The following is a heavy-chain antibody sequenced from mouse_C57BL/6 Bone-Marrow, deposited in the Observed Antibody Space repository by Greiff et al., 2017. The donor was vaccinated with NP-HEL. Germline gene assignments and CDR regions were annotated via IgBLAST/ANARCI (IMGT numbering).Heavy chain of an antibody. Sequence: EVQVVESGPGLVKPSQSLSLTCSVTGYSITSGYYWNWIRQFPGNKLEWMGYISYDGSNNYNPSLKNRISITRDTSKNQFFLKLNSVTTEDTATYYCASPLYYYGSSPLAYWGQGTLVTVSA. V-gene: IGHV3-6*01. CDR2: ISYDGSN. CDR1: GYSITSGYY. D-gene: IGHD1-1*01. J-gene: IGHJ3*01. CDR3: ASPLYYYGSSPLAY.